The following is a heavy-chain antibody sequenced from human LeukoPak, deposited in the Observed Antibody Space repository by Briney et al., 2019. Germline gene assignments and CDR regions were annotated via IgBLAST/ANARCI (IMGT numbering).Heavy chain of an antibody. Sequence: PGGSLRLSCAASGFTFSSYAMSWVRQAPGKGLEWVSAISFSGGSTYYADSVKGRFTLSRDNSKNTLYLQMNSLRVEDTAVYYCARQLGYCSGDSCYFDFWGRGTLVTVSS. CDR2: ISFSGGST. J-gene: IGHJ2*01. V-gene: IGHV3-23*01. CDR3: ARQLGYCSGDSCYFDF. CDR1: GFTFSSYA. D-gene: IGHD2-15*01.